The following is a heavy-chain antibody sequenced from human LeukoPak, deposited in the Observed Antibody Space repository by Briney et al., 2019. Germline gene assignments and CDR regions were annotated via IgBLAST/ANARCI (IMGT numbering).Heavy chain of an antibody. D-gene: IGHD6-13*01. CDR1: GFTFSSYA. CDR2: ISGSGGST. V-gene: IGHV3-23*01. Sequence: GGSLRLSCAASGFTFSSYAMSWVRQAPGKGLEWVSDISGSGGSTYYADCVKGRFTISRDNSKNTLYLQMNSLRAEDTAVYYCAKSFSSSWTVDAFDIWGQGAMVTVSS. CDR3: AKSFSSSWTVDAFDI. J-gene: IGHJ3*02.